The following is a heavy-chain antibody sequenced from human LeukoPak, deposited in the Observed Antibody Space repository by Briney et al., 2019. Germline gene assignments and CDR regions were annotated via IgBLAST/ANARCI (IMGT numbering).Heavy chain of an antibody. V-gene: IGHV3-23*01. CDR2: ISGGGGST. CDR1: GFTFSSYN. CDR3: AKGGKWDVTPFDY. Sequence: GGSLRLSCAASGFTFSSYNMNWVRQAPGKGLEWVSTISGGGGSTYYADSVKGRFTISRGNSKNTLYLQVNSLRAEDTAVYYCAKGGKWDVTPFDYWGQGTLVTVSS. D-gene: IGHD1-26*01. J-gene: IGHJ4*02.